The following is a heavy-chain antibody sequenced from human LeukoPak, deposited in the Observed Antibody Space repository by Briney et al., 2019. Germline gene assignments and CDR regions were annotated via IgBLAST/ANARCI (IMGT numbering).Heavy chain of an antibody. CDR3: AREGVYDSSGCNDAFDI. J-gene: IGHJ3*02. D-gene: IGHD3-22*01. Sequence: GGSLRLSCAASGFTISTKYMSWVRQAPGKGLEWVSVIKSGTDTRYADSVKGRFTISRDNSKNTLYLQMNSLRAEDTAVYYCAREGVYDSSGCNDAFDIWGQGTMVTVSS. CDR2: IKSGTDT. V-gene: IGHV3-53*01. CDR1: GFTISTKY.